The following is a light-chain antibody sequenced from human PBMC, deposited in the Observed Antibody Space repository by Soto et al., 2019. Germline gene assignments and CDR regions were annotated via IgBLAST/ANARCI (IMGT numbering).Light chain of an antibody. Sequence: DVQMTQSPSSLSACVGDRVTITCRASQDINSYLAWYQQKPGNAPKSLIYAASSLQTGVPSRFSGSESGTDFTLTISNLQPEDSATYYCQQYNIYPLTFGGGTKVEIK. CDR2: AAS. CDR3: QQYNIYPLT. V-gene: IGKV1D-16*01. J-gene: IGKJ4*01. CDR1: QDINSY.